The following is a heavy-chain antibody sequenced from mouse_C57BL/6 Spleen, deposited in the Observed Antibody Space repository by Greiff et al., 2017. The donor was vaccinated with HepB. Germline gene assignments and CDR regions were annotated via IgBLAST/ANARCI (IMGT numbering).Heavy chain of an antibody. V-gene: IGHV2-3*01. Sequence: QVQLQQSGPGLVAPSPCLSISCTASGFSFTSYGVSWVRQPPGKGLEWLGVIWGDGSTNYHSALISRQSISKDNTRSQVSLKLHSRQTDDTATYYCARMDAGYWGQGTLVTVSA. CDR2: IWGDGST. D-gene: IGHD2-3*01. CDR1: GFSFTSYG. J-gene: IGHJ3*01. CDR3: ARMDAGY.